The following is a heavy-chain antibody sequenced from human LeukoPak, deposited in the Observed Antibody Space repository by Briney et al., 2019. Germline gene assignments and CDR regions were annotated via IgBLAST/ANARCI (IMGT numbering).Heavy chain of an antibody. D-gene: IGHD3-22*01. J-gene: IGHJ4*02. CDR2: IYYSGST. Sequence: SETLSLTCTVSGGSISSGDYYWSWIRQPPGKGLEWIGSIYYSGSTYYHPSLKSRVTISVDTSKNQFSLKLSSVTAADTAVYYCASLPLFYDSSGYYLGGFDYWGQGTLVTVSS. CDR3: ASLPLFYDSSGYYLGGFDY. CDR1: GGSISSGDYY. V-gene: IGHV4-39*01.